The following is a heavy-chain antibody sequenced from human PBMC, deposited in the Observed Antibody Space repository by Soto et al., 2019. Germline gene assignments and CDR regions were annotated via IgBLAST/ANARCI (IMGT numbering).Heavy chain of an antibody. CDR3: ARGPQGNPFDY. D-gene: IGHD4-4*01. CDR1: GFTFSSYA. V-gene: IGHV3-30-3*01. Sequence: GESLKISCAASGFTFSSYAMHWVRQAPGKGLEWVAVISYDGSNKYYADSVKGRFTISRDNSKNTLYLQMNSLRAEDTAVYYCARGPQGNPFDYWGQGTLVTVSS. CDR2: ISYDGSNK. J-gene: IGHJ4*02.